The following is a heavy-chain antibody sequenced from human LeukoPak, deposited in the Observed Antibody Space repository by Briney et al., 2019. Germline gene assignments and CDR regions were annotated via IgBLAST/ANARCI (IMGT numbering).Heavy chain of an antibody. Sequence: GGSLRLSCEASGFSISNFWMTWVRQAPGKGLEWLAHLKGDGSEDYYVDSVKGRFTTYRDSARNSLYLQMNSLRVEDTAFYYCARDGLTYARDYWGQGTLVTVSS. J-gene: IGHJ4*02. CDR2: LKGDGSED. CDR3: ARDGLTYARDY. D-gene: IGHD2-2*01. CDR1: GFSISNFW. V-gene: IGHV3-7*01.